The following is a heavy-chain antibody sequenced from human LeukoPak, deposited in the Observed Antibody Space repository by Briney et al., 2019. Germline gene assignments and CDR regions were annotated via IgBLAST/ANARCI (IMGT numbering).Heavy chain of an antibody. CDR3: ATGTDIVPTITDVFDI. D-gene: IGHD5-12*01. CDR1: GFTFSSYG. J-gene: IGHJ3*02. CDR2: IKSKTDGGTT. V-gene: IGHV3-15*01. Sequence: GGSLRLSCAASGFTFSSYGMHWVRQAPGKGLEWVGRIKSKTDGGTTDYAATVKGRFTISRDDSKNTLYLQMNSLKTEDTAVYYCATGTDIVPTITDVFDIWGQGKMVTVSS.